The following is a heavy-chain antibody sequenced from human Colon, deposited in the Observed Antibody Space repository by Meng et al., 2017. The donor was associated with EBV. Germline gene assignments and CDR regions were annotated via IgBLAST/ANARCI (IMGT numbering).Heavy chain of an antibody. D-gene: IGHD2-21*02. CDR3: ARVGAYCGGDCYHPR. CDR1: GGSLSSRNW. J-gene: IGHJ4*02. Sequence: QVELQASGPGLVNASGTWSLTGAVSGGSLSSRNWWSWVRQPPGKGLEWIGEIYHSGSTNYNPSLKSRVTISVDESKNQFSLRLSSVTAADTAVYYCARVGAYCGGDCYHPRWGQGTLVTVSS. CDR2: IYHSGST. V-gene: IGHV4-4*02.